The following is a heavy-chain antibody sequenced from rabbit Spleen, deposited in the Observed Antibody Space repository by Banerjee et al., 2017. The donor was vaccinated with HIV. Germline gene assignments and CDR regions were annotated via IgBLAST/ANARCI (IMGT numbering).Heavy chain of an antibody. CDR2: IYAGSTGTT. J-gene: IGHJ4*01. D-gene: IGHD1-1*01. CDR1: GFSFSSGYD. CDR3: ARSTGSVYNDFNL. V-gene: IGHV1S40*01. Sequence: QSLEESGGDLVKPGASLTLTCTASGFSFSSGYDMCWVRQAPGKGLEWIACIYAGSTGTTYYANWAKGRFTVSKTSSTTVTLQMTSLTAADTATYFCARSTGSVYNDFNLWGQGTLVTVS.